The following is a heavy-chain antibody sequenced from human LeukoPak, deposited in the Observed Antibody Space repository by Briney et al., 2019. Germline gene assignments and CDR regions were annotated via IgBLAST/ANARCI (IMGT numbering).Heavy chain of an antibody. V-gene: IGHV3-9*01. CDR2: ITWNSDNL. J-gene: IGHJ4*02. CDR3: VKESEDSSGWATLYYFDY. CDR1: GFTFDDYA. Sequence: GGSLRLSCAASGFTFDDYAMHWVRQAPGKGLEWVSGITWNSDNLDYAESVRGRFTISRDNAKNSLYLQMNSLRLEDTAFYYCVKESEDSSGWATLYYFDYWGQGSLVTVSS. D-gene: IGHD6-19*01.